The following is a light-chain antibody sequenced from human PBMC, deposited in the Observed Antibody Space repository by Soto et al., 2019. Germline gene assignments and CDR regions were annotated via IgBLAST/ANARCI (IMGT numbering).Light chain of an antibody. Sequence: QSALTQPASVSASPGQSITISCTGSDSDVGSYDLVSWYQQHLDKAPKLLIYEVTKRPSGVSNRFSGSKSDNTASLTISGLQAEDEADYYCSSYAGTSHYVFGTGTKLTVL. CDR2: EVT. J-gene: IGLJ1*01. CDR3: SSYAGTSHYV. CDR1: DSDVGSYDL. V-gene: IGLV2-23*02.